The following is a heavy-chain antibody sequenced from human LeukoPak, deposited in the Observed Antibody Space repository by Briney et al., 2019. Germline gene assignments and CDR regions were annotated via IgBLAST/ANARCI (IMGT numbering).Heavy chain of an antibody. Sequence: GGSLRLSCTASGFTFGDYTMSWVRKAPGKGLEWVGFIRSKAYSGTTGYAASVKGRFTISRDDSKSIAYLQMNSLKTEDTAVYYCTRDPGGTYSGYNFLDYWGQGTLVTVSS. D-gene: IGHD5-12*01. V-gene: IGHV3-49*04. CDR1: GFTFGDYT. CDR2: IRSKAYSGTT. J-gene: IGHJ4*02. CDR3: TRDPGGTYSGYNFLDY.